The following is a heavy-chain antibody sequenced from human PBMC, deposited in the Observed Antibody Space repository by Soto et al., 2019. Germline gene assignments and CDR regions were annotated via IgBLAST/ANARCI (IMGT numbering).Heavy chain of an antibody. V-gene: IGHV3-21*01. CDR2: ISSTTNYI. CDR3: ARESEDLTSNFDY. Sequence: GGSLRLSCAASGFTFTRYSMNWVRQAPGKGLEWVSSISSTTNYIYYADSMKGRFTVSRDNAKNSVYLEMNSLSAEDTAVYYCARESEDLTSNFDYWGQGTLVTAPQ. CDR1: GFTFTRYS. J-gene: IGHJ4*02.